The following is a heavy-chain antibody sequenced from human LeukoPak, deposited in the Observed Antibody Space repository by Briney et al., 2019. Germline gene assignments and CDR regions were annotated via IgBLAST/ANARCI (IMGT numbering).Heavy chain of an antibody. Sequence: PGGSLRLSCAASGFTFSSYAMSWVRQAPGKGLEWVSAISGSGGSTYYADSVKGRFTISRDNSKNTLYLQMNSLRAEDTAVYYCANSAPYYYGSGSYPRVQWGQGTLVTVSS. J-gene: IGHJ4*02. CDR1: GFTFSSYA. CDR2: ISGSGGST. CDR3: ANSAPYYYGSGSYPRVQ. D-gene: IGHD3-10*01. V-gene: IGHV3-23*01.